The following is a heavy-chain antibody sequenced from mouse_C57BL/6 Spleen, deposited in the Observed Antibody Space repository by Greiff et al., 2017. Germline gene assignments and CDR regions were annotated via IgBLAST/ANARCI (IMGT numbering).Heavy chain of an antibody. CDR1: GYTFTSYG. CDR3: ARSTTVVRERFFDY. Sequence: VKLMESGAELARPGASVTLSCKASGYTFTSYGISWVKQRTGQGLEWIGEIYPRSGNTYYNEKFKGKATLTADKSSSTAYMELRSLTSEDSAVYFCARSTTVVRERFFDYWGQGTTLTVSS. D-gene: IGHD1-1*01. J-gene: IGHJ2*01. CDR2: IYPRSGNT. V-gene: IGHV1-81*01.